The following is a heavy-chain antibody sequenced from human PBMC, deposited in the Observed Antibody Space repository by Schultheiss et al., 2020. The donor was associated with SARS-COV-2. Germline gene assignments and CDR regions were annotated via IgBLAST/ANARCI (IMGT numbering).Heavy chain of an antibody. CDR3: VRAQGSGSAYNWFDP. CDR1: GFTFSSYA. D-gene: IGHD3-10*01. Sequence: GSLRLSCAASGFTFSSYAMHWVRQPPGKGLEWIGSIYYSGSTYYNPSLKSRVTISVDTSKNQFSLKLSSVTAEDTAVYYCVRAQGSGSAYNWFDPWGQGTLVTVSS. CDR2: IYYSGST. J-gene: IGHJ5*02. V-gene: IGHV4-39*07.